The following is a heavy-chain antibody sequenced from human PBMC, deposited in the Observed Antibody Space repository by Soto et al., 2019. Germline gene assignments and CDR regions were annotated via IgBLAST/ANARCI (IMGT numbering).Heavy chain of an antibody. J-gene: IGHJ6*02. V-gene: IGHV4-59*08. CDR2: IYETGST. CDR3: VRQGIGPLPGLVDV. Sequence: QVQLQESGPGMVKPSETLSLTCTVSSDPTSTHNWGWIRQTPGKGLEWIGYIYETGSTSYNPSLNSRVTISLDRSKKQLSLKLSSATAADPAMYHCVRQGIGPLPGLVDVWGRGTTVTVSS. D-gene: IGHD3-10*01. CDR1: SDPTSTHN.